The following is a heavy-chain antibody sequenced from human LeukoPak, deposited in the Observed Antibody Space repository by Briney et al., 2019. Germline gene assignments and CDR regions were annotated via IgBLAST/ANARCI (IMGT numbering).Heavy chain of an antibody. CDR1: GGTFSSYA. J-gene: IGHJ4*02. V-gene: IGHV1-46*01. D-gene: IGHD2-2*01. Sequence: GASVKVSCKASGGTFSSYAISWVRQAPGQGLEWMGIINPSGGSTSYAQKFQGRVTMTRDTSTSTVYMELSSLRSEDTAVYYCARGGSMVYWGQGTLVTVSS. CDR3: ARGGSMVY. CDR2: INPSGGST.